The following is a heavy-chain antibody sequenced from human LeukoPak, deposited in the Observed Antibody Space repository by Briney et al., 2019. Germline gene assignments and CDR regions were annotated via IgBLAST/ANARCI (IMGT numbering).Heavy chain of an antibody. J-gene: IGHJ6*03. V-gene: IGHV5-51*01. Sequence: GESLKISCQGSGYSFTSYWIGWVRQMPGKGLEWMGIIYPGDSDTTYSPSFQGQVTISADRSVSTAYLHWSSLKASDSAMYYCARGRVGATAYGMDVWGKGTTVTVSS. CDR3: ARGRVGATAYGMDV. CDR1: GYSFTSYW. D-gene: IGHD1-26*01. CDR2: IYPGDSDT.